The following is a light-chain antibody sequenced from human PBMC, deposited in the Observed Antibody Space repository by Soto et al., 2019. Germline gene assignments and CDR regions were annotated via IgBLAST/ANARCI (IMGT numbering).Light chain of an antibody. CDR2: GAS. CDR3: QQYNNWPIT. Sequence: EIVLTQSPATLSLSPGERATLSCRASQNIGVYLAWYRHKPGQAPRLLIYGASTRATGIPARFSGSGSGTEFTLTISSLQSEDFAVYYCQQYNNWPITFGQGTRLEIK. V-gene: IGKV3-15*01. CDR1: QNIGVY. J-gene: IGKJ5*01.